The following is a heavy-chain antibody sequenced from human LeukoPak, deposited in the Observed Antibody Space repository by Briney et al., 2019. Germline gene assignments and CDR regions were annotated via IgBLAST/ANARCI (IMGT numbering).Heavy chain of an antibody. V-gene: IGHV3-48*03. CDR1: GFSLSDYE. CDR3: ARDDISATTDY. D-gene: IGHD1-7*01. Sequence: GGSLRLSCAASGFSLSDYEMNCVRQAPGKGLEWVSYISSMGSSIYYADSAKGRFTISRDNAKNSLYLQMDSLRAEDTATYYCARDDISATTDYWGQGTLVTVSS. J-gene: IGHJ4*02. CDR2: ISSMGSSI.